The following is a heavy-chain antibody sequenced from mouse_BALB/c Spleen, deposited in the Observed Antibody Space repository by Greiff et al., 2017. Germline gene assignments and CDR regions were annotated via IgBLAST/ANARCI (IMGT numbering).Heavy chain of an antibody. J-gene: IGHJ2*01. CDR3: ARYPLYYGSFDD. CDR1: GYAFSSYW. Sequence: QVQLQQSGAELVRPGSSVTISCKASGYAFSSYWMNWVKQRPGQGLEWIGQIYPGDGDTNYNGKFKGKATLTADKSSSTAYMQLSSLTSEDSAVYFCARYPLYYGSFDDWGQGTTLTVSS. V-gene: IGHV1-80*01. CDR2: IYPGDGDT. D-gene: IGHD1-2*01.